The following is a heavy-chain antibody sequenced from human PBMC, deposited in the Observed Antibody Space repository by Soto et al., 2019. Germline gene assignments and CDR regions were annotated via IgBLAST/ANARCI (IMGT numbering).Heavy chain of an antibody. CDR1: GFTFCSYA. Sequence: GGALRLSCAASGFTFCSYALSWVRQAPGEGLEWVSAISGSGGSTYYADSVKGRFTISRDNSKNTLYLQMNSLRAEDTAVYYCAKRPTGAYYYYYYMDVWGKGTTVTVSS. V-gene: IGHV3-23*01. J-gene: IGHJ6*03. D-gene: IGHD1-1*01. CDR2: ISGSGGST. CDR3: AKRPTGAYYYYYYMDV.